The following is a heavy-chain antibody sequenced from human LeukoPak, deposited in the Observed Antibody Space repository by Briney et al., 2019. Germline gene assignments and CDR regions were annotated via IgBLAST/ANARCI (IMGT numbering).Heavy chain of an antibody. CDR2: IYPGDSDT. D-gene: IGHD5-12*01. V-gene: IGHV5-51*01. J-gene: IGHJ4*02. Sequence: GESLKISCKDSGYIFTSYWIGWVRQMSGKGLEWMGIIYPGDSDTRYSPSFEGQVTISVDKSTSTAYLQWSSLKAADTAMYYCGSGRGIVAPIDSWGQGTLVIVSS. CDR3: GSGRGIVAPIDS. CDR1: GYIFTSYW.